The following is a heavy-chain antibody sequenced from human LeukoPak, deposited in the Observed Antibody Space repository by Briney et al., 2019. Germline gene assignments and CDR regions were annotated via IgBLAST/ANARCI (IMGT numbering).Heavy chain of an antibody. J-gene: IGHJ2*01. Sequence: SETLSLTCTASGGSISSWYWSWIRQPAGKGLEWIGRIYTSGSTNYNPSLKSRVTISVDTSKNQFSLKLSSVTAADTAVYYCARVNSYCTNGVCYRDWVWYFDLWGRGTLVTVSS. CDR1: GGSISSWY. D-gene: IGHD2-8*01. CDR3: ARVNSYCTNGVCYRDWVWYFDL. CDR2: IYTSGST. V-gene: IGHV4-4*07.